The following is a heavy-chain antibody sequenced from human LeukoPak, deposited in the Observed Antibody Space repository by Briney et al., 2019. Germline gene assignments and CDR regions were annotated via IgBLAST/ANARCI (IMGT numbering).Heavy chain of an antibody. J-gene: IGHJ4*02. Sequence: GASVKVSCKASGGTFISYAISWVRQAPGQGLEWMGRIIPIFGTANYAQKFQGRVTITTDESTSTAYMELSSLRSEDTAVYYCARDDFWSGWDYWGQGTLVTVSS. V-gene: IGHV1-69*05. CDR2: IIPIFGTA. CDR3: ARDDFWSGWDY. D-gene: IGHD3-3*01. CDR1: GGTFISYA.